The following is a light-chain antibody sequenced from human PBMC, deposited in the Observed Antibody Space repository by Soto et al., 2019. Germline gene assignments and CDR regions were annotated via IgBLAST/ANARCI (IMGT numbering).Light chain of an antibody. CDR1: QTVRNNY. V-gene: IGKV3D-20*02. J-gene: IGKJ5*01. CDR3: QQRSSWPPT. Sequence: EFVLTQSPGTLSLSPGERATLSCRASQTVRNNYLAWYQQEPGQAPRLLIYDASSRATGIPDRFSGSGSGTEFTLTISSLQSEDFAVYYCQQRSSWPPTFGQGTRLEIK. CDR2: DAS.